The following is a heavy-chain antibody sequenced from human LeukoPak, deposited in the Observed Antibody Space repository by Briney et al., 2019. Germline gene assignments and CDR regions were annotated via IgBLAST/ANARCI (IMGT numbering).Heavy chain of an antibody. D-gene: IGHD6-25*01. CDR1: GYTFTSYD. V-gene: IGHV1-8*01. J-gene: IGHJ5*02. CDR3: AGGGGGYSSDYNWFDP. Sequence: ASVKVSCKASGYTFTSYDINWVRQATGQGLEWMGWMNPNSGNTGYAQKFQGRVTMTRNTSISTAYMELSSLRSEDTAVYYCAGGGGGYSSDYNWFDPWGQGTLVTVSS. CDR2: MNPNSGNT.